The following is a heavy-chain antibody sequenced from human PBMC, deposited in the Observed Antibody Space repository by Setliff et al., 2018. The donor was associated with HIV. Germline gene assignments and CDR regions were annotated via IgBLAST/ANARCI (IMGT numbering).Heavy chain of an antibody. D-gene: IGHD6-6*01. Sequence: SETLSLTCTVSGASISSGGYYWSWIRQVPGKGLESIGYISKSGTTYYSSSLKSRAIISQDTSKNQFSLQLTSVTATDTALYYCARAHIAARPFDHWGQGTLVTVSS. CDR1: GASISSGGYY. CDR3: ARAHIAARPFDH. J-gene: IGHJ4*02. V-gene: IGHV4-31*03. CDR2: ISKSGTT.